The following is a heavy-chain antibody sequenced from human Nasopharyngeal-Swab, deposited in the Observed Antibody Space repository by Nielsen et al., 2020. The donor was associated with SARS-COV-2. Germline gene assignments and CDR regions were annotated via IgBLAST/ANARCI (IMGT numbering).Heavy chain of an antibody. CDR3: ARDVGIVGATLDN. D-gene: IGHD1-26*01. CDR1: GFTISSNG. V-gene: IGHV3-48*02. J-gene: IGHJ4*02. CDR2: ISSSSTS. Sequence: GESLKISCAASGFTISSNGTNWVRQAPGKGLEWVAYISSSSTSYYADSVKGRFTISRDNPKNSLYLQMNSLRDEDTAVYYCARDVGIVGATLDNWGQGTLVTVSS.